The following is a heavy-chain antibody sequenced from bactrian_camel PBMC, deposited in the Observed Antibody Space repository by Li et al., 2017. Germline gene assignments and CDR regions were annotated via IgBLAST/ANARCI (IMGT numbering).Heavy chain of an antibody. CDR3: AADLRTIRCADEFGY. V-gene: IGHV3S53*01. J-gene: IGHJ6*01. Sequence: QLVESGGGSVQAGGSLTLSCAFSRSPLHFGRVGWFRRAPGKNREGVATIDSDGDINYADSVKGRFTITKDNAKNTLYLQMNSLKPEDTAMYYCAADLRTIRCADEFGYWGQGTQVTVS. CDR2: IDSDGDI. CDR1: RSPLHFGR. D-gene: IGHD5*01.